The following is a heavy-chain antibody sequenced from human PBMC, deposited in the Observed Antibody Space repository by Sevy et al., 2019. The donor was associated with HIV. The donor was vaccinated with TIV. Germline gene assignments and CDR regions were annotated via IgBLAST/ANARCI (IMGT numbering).Heavy chain of an antibody. CDR3: AREERSGTTTSFDY. V-gene: IGHV3-33*01. CDR2: IWSDGSNK. Sequence: GGSLRLSCAASGFTFSDYGMHWVRQAPGKGLEWVAVIWSDGSNKYYGDSVKGRFTISRDSSKNTLFLQMNSLRVDDTAVYYCAREERSGTTTSFDYWGLGALVTVSS. D-gene: IGHD1-7*01. J-gene: IGHJ4*02. CDR1: GFTFSDYG.